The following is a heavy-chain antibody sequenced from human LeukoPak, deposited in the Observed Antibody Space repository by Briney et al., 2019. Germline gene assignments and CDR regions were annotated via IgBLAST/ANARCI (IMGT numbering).Heavy chain of an antibody. Sequence: GESLKISCTGSGYTFRYYWIGWVRQMPGKGLEGMGIICPDDFDTKYSPSFQGQVTISADKSISTAYLQWSSLKASDTAMYSCARMAPYGLVANPGGDFDYWGQGTLVTVSS. J-gene: IGHJ4*02. CDR1: GYTFRYYW. D-gene: IGHD2-21*01. CDR2: ICPDDFDT. CDR3: ARMAPYGLVANPGGDFDY. V-gene: IGHV5-51*01.